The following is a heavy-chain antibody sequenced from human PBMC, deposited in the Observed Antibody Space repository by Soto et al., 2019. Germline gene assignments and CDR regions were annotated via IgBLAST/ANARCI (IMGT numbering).Heavy chain of an antibody. V-gene: IGHV4-34*01. CDR2: INHSGST. J-gene: IGHJ5*02. CDR1: GGSFSGYY. Sequence: SETLSLTCAVYGGSFSGYYWSWIRQPPGKGLEWIGEINHSGSTNYNPSLKSRVTISVDTSKNQFSLKLSSVTAADTAVYYCARSRGSSGWYVRWFDPWGQGTLVTVSS. D-gene: IGHD6-19*01. CDR3: ARSRGSSGWYVRWFDP.